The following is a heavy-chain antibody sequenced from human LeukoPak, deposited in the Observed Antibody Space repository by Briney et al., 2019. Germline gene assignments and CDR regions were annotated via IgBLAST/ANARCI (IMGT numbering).Heavy chain of an antibody. CDR2: ISSGSSTI. CDR1: GFTFSSYS. CDR3: ARDIALGWYFLSGDY. J-gene: IGHJ4*02. V-gene: IGHV3-48*01. D-gene: IGHD6-19*01. Sequence: GGSLRLSCAASGFTFSSYSMNWFRKAPGKGLEWVSYISSGSSTIYYADSVKGRFTISRDNAKNSLYLQMNSLRAEDTAVYYCARDIALGWYFLSGDYWGQGTLVTVSS.